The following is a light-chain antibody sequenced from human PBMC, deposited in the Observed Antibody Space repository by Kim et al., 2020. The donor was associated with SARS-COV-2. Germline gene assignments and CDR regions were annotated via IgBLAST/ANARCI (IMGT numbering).Light chain of an antibody. J-gene: IGKJ1*01. CDR3: QQYGSSPKT. Sequence: SSGEIVTVSGRASQSVSRRSAAWYQQTPGQAPRLSNYDPSTRATGIPDRFSGSASRKDFTLTISRLEHEDFAVYYCQQYGSSPKTFGQGTKVDIK. V-gene: IGKV3-20*01. CDR1: QSVSRRS. CDR2: DPS.